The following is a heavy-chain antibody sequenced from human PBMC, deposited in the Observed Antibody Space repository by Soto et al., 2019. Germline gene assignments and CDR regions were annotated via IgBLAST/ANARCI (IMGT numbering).Heavy chain of an antibody. CDR2: IIGSVGTT. V-gene: IGHV3-23*01. CDR3: AKELAVAGAGAFDY. J-gene: IGHJ4*02. Sequence: EVQLLESGGGLVQPGGSLRLSCAASGFTFSNYAMSWVRQAPGKGLEWVSAIIGSVGTTYYADSVKGRFTTSRDNSKDTLYLQMNSLRADDTAVYYCAKELAVAGAGAFDYWGQGTLVTVSS. CDR1: GFTFSNYA. D-gene: IGHD6-19*01.